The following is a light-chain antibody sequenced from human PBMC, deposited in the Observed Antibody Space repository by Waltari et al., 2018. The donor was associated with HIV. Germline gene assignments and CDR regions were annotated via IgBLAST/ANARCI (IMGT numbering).Light chain of an antibody. J-gene: IGKJ2*01. CDR1: QSVLYNSNNKNY. CDR3: QQYYSTPYT. Sequence: DIVMTQSPDSLAVSLGERATINCKSSQSVLYNSNNKNYFAWYQQRPGQPPKLLIYWASTRGSGVPDRFSGNWSATDFSLTISSLQAEDVAVYYCQQYYSTPYTFGQGTKLDIK. CDR2: WAS. V-gene: IGKV4-1*01.